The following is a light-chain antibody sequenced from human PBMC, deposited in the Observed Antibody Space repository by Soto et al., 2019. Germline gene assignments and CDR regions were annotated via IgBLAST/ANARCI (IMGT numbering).Light chain of an antibody. CDR1: QAIRSD. CDR3: LQDYNYPRT. V-gene: IGKV1-6*01. CDR2: AAS. Sequence: AVQMTQSPSSLSASVGDRVTITCRASQAIRSDLGWYQMKPGKVPKLLIYAASNLQSGVPSRFIGRGYATDFTLTISSLQPEDFATYYCLQDYNYPRTFGQGTKGE. J-gene: IGKJ1*01.